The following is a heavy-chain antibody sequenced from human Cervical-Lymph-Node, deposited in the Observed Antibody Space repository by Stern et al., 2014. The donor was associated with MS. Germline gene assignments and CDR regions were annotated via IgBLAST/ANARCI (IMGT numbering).Heavy chain of an antibody. CDR1: GASIRSSVYQ. D-gene: IGHD6-19*01. V-gene: IGHV4-39*01. J-gene: IGHJ4*02. CDR3: LRVPHWLQVSPDRGENANFHF. CDR2: IFHNGTT. Sequence: VQLVESGPGLVKPSETLSLTCTVSGASIRSSVYQWGWVRQPPGKGLEWIGNIFHNGTTYDTPPLKSRVTISLAASKNQFSLELNFVTAADTAVYYCLRVPHWLQVSPDRGENANFHFWGQGTLVIVSS.